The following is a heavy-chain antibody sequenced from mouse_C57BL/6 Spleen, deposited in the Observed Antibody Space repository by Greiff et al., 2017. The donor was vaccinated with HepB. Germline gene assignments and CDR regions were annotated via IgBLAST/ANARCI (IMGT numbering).Heavy chain of an antibody. CDR1: GYTFTSYW. J-gene: IGHJ2*01. CDR3: TNVGTADY. D-gene: IGHD1-2*01. CDR2: IDPCDSST. V-gene: IGHV1-69*01. Sequence: QVQLQQPGAELVMPGASVKLSCKASGYTFTSYWMHWVKQRPGQGLEWIGEIDPCDSSTNYNQKFKGKSTLTVDKSTSTAYMQLSSLTSEDSADYYCTNVGTADYWGQGTTLTVSS.